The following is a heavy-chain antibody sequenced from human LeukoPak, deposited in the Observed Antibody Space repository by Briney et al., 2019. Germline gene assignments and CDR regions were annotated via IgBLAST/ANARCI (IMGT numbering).Heavy chain of an antibody. CDR1: GFSFSSYW. CDR3: SSQPAVIDLDF. V-gene: IGHV3-7*01. Sequence: PGGSLRLSCAASGFSFSSYWMTWVRQVPGKGLEWVANIKPDGSGKHYVDSVKGRFTISRDYAKSSLYLQMDSLRVEDTAVYYCSSQPAVIDLDFWGQGALVTVSS. J-gene: IGHJ4*02. D-gene: IGHD2/OR15-2a*01. CDR2: IKPDGSGK.